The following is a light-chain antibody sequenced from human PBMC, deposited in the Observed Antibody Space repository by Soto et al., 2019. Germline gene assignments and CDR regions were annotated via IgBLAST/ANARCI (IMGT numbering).Light chain of an antibody. Sequence: EIVMRQSPATLSVSPGEGATLSCRASQGIGDTLAWYQHKPGQTPRLLIYDTSTRATGVPGRFSGSASGTDFTLTISGLEPEDFAVYYCQRYGDSPPNTFGQGTRLEIK. CDR2: DTS. J-gene: IGKJ5*01. V-gene: IGKV3-20*01. CDR1: QGIGDT. CDR3: QRYGDSPPNT.